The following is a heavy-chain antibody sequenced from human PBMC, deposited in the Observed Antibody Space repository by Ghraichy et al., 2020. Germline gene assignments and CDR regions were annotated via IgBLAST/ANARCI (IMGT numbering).Heavy chain of an antibody. V-gene: IGHV1-69*13. CDR2: IIPIFGTA. CDR3: ARSLIAAAGTGWFDP. J-gene: IGHJ5*02. D-gene: IGHD6-13*01. CDR1: GGTFSSYA. Sequence: SVKVSCKASGGTFSSYAISWVRRAPGQGLEWMGGIIPIFGTANYAQKFQGRVTITADESTSTAYMELSSLRSEDTAVYYCARSLIAAAGTGWFDPWGQGTLVTVSS.